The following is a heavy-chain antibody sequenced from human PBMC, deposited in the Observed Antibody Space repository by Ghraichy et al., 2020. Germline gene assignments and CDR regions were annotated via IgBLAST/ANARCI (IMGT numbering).Heavy chain of an antibody. CDR3: ARVPNYDFWSGPDYYYYGMDV. Sequence: SVKVSCKASGGTFSSYAISWVRQAPGQGLEWMGGIIPIFGTANYAQKFQGRVTITADESTSTAYMELSSLRSEDTAVYYCARVPNYDFWSGPDYYYYGMDVWGQGTTVTVSS. CDR2: IIPIFGTA. J-gene: IGHJ6*02. V-gene: IGHV1-69*13. D-gene: IGHD3-3*01. CDR1: GGTFSSYA.